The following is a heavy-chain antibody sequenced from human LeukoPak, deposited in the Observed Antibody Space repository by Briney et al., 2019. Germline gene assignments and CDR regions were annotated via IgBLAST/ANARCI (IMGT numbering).Heavy chain of an antibody. CDR2: IIPILGIA. D-gene: IGHD6-19*01. J-gene: IGHJ5*02. V-gene: IGHV1-69*04. CDR3: ARLCSGWFNDNP. CDR1: GGTFSSYA. Sequence: SVKVSCKASGGTFSSYAISWVRQAPGQGLEWMGRIIPILGIANYAQKFQGRVTITADKSTSTAYMELSSLRSEDTAVYYCARLCSGWFNDNPWGQGTLVTVSS.